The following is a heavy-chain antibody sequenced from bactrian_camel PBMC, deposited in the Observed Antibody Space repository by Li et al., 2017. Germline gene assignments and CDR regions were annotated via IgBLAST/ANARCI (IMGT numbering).Heavy chain of an antibody. CDR3: VRDYKSGDYRDDLGY. V-gene: IGHV3S25*01. CDR1: GFTFSGYW. Sequence: QLVESGGDLVQPGGSLTLSCTASGFTFSGYWMYWVRQTPAKGLEWVSGVASNGGSTEYADSIVGRFTTSRDNAKNMVYLHMTSLKPEDTGVYYCVRDYKSGDYRDDLGYWGQGTQVTVS. J-gene: IGHJ6*01. CDR2: VASNGGST. D-gene: IGHD4*01.